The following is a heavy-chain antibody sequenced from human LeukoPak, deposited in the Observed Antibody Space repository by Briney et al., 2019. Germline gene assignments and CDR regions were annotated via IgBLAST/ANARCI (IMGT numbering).Heavy chain of an antibody. CDR3: ARARHNWNFDAFDI. V-gene: IGHV3-30*02. Sequence: PGGSLRLSCAASGFTFSSYGMHWVRQAPGKGLEWVAFIRYDGSNKYYADSVKGRFTISRDNSRNTLYLQMNSLRAEDTAVYFCARARHNWNFDAFDIWGQGTMVTVSS. J-gene: IGHJ3*02. D-gene: IGHD1-7*01. CDR2: IRYDGSNK. CDR1: GFTFSSYG.